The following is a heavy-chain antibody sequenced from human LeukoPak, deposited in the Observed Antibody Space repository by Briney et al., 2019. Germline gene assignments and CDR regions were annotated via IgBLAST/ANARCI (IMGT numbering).Heavy chain of an antibody. Sequence: PGGSLRLSCAASGFTFNNYGMSWVRQASGKGLEWVSGISGSGDSTYSADSVKGRFTISRDNSKKTLYLQMNSLRAEDTAVYYCAKGGIAVISTSVYYYMDVWGKGTTVTISS. D-gene: IGHD6-19*01. CDR2: ISGSGDST. CDR3: AKGGIAVISTSVYYYMDV. V-gene: IGHV3-23*01. J-gene: IGHJ6*03. CDR1: GFTFNNYG.